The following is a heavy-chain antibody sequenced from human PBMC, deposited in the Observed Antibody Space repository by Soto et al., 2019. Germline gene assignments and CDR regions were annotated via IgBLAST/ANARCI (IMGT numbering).Heavy chain of an antibody. J-gene: IGHJ5*02. CDR3: ARGYCSGGSCYFGGKNWFGP. CDR1: GGSISSYY. V-gene: IGHV4-4*07. CDR2: IYTSGST. D-gene: IGHD2-15*01. Sequence: QVQLQESGPGLVKPSETLSLTCTVSGGSISSYYWSWIRQPAGKGLEWIGRIYTSGSTNYNPALKSRVTMSADTSKNQFSLKLSSVTAADTAVYYCARGYCSGGSCYFGGKNWFGPWGQGTLVTVSS.